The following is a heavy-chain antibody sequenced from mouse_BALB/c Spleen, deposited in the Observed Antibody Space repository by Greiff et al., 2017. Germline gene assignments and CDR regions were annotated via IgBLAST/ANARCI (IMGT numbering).Heavy chain of an antibody. CDR1: GFSLTSYG. Sequence: QVQLKESGPGLVQPSQSLSITCTVSGFSLTSYGVHWVRQSPGKGLEWLGVIWSGGSTDYNAAFISRLSISKDNSKSQVFFKMNSLQANDTAIYYCARNSVYDYHYYAMDYWGQGTSVTVSS. CDR3: ARNSVYDYHYYAMDY. V-gene: IGHV2-2*02. D-gene: IGHD2-4*01. J-gene: IGHJ4*01. CDR2: IWSGGST.